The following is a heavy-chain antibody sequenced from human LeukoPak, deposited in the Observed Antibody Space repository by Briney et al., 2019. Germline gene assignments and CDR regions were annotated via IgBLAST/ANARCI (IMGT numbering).Heavy chain of an antibody. Sequence: GGSLRLSCAASGFTFSSYAMRWVRQAPGKGREWVSAISGSGGSTYYADSVKGRFTLSRDNSKNTLYLQMNSLRDEDTAVYYCSTQLGYYYYYGMDVWGQGTTVTVSS. CDR2: ISGSGGST. CDR3: STQLGYYYYYGMDV. V-gene: IGHV3-23*01. CDR1: GFTFSSYA. D-gene: IGHD2-2*01. J-gene: IGHJ6*02.